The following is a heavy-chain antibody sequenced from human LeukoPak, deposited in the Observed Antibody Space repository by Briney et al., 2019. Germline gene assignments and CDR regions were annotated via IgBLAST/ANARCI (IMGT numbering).Heavy chain of an antibody. V-gene: IGHV3-48*01. D-gene: IGHD2-8*02. Sequence: GGSLRLSCAASGFTFSSYSMNWVRQAPGKGLEWVSYISSSSSTIYYADSVKGRFTISRDNAKNSLYLQMNSLRAEDTAVYYCARTGMGNDFDYWGQGTLVTVSS. CDR1: GFTFSSYS. CDR3: ARTGMGNDFDY. J-gene: IGHJ4*02. CDR2: ISSSSSTI.